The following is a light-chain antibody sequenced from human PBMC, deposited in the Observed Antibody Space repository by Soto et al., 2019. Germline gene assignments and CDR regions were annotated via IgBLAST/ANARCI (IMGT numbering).Light chain of an antibody. CDR3: ETWDTKSVV. CDR1: RGHTDYV. J-gene: IGLJ2*01. CDR2: LESSGTY. V-gene: IGLV4-60*02. Sequence: QAVVTQSSSASAALGSSVKLTCTLSRGHTDYVIAWHQQQPVKAPRSLMHLESSGTYNRGSGVPDRFSGSSSGADRYLIISNLQFEDEADYYCETWDTKSVVFGGGTKLTVL.